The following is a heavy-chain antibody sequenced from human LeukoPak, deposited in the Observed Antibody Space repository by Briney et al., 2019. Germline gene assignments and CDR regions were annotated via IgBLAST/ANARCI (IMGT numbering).Heavy chain of an antibody. J-gene: IGHJ3*02. V-gene: IGHV3-48*04. D-gene: IGHD2-2*01. Sequence: QSGGSLRLSCVASGFTFRSYSMNWVRQAQGKGLEWVSYISSTSGTIYYADSMKGRFTISRDNAKNSLYLQMNGLRAEDTAVYYCARELVVPAAISSYDAFDIWGQGTMVTVSS. CDR2: ISSTSGTI. CDR1: GFTFRSYS. CDR3: ARELVVPAAISSYDAFDI.